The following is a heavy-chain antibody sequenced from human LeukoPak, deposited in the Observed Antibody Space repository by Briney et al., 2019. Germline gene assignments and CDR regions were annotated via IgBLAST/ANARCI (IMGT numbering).Heavy chain of an antibody. V-gene: IGHV4-30-4*08. CDR1: GGSISSGDYY. D-gene: IGHD3-22*01. J-gene: IGHJ4*02. Sequence: SQTLSLXCTVSGGSISSGDYYWSWSRQPPGKGLEWIGYIYYSGSTYYNPSLKSRVTISVDTSKNQFSLKLSSVTAADTAVYYCAREEPDSSGYYSLWGQGTLVTVSS. CDR3: AREEPDSSGYYSL. CDR2: IYYSGST.